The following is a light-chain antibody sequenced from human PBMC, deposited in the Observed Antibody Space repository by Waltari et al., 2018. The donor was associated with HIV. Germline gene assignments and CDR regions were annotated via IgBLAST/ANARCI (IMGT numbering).Light chain of an antibody. CDR2: DAS. CDR3: QQHSSWPLT. Sequence: EIVLTQSPATLSLSPGERATLSCRASQSVSSYLAWYQEKPGQAPRLLMYDASNRATGIPARFNGSGSGTDFTLNISSLKPEDLAVYSCQQHSSWPLTFGGGTKVEIK. CDR1: QSVSSY. J-gene: IGKJ4*01. V-gene: IGKV3-11*01.